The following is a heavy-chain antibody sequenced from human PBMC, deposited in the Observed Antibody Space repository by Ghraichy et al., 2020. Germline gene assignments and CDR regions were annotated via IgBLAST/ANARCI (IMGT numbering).Heavy chain of an antibody. D-gene: IGHD6-6*01. J-gene: IGHJ5*02. CDR1: GGSISSYY. CDR3: ASIAARYNWFDP. CDR2: IYTSGST. Sequence: SETRSLTCTVSGGSISSYYWSWIRQPPGKGLEWIGYIYTSGSTNYNPSLKSRVTISVDTSKNQFSLKLSSVTAADTAVYYCASIAARYNWFDPWGQGTLVTVSS. V-gene: IGHV4-4*09.